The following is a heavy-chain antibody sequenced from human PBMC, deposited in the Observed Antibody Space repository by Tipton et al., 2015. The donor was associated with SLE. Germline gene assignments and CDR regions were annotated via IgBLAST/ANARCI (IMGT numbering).Heavy chain of an antibody. Sequence: LRLSCTVSGGSISSSSYYWGWIRQPPGKGLEWIGSISYSGSTYYNPSLKSRVALSVDASNNQFSLKLTSVTAADTAVYYCARGGSLEARRDRAFYFDHWGQGTLVTVSS. V-gene: IGHV4-39*07. J-gene: IGHJ4*02. CDR3: ARGGSLEARRDRAFYFDH. CDR1: GGSISSSSYY. D-gene: IGHD3-22*01. CDR2: ISYSGST.